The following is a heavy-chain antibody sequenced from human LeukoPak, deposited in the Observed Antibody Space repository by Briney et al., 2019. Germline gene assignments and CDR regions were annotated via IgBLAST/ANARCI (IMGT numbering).Heavy chain of an antibody. D-gene: IGHD3-10*01. CDR2: INPSGGST. CDR1: GYTFTSYY. V-gene: IGHV1-46*01. Sequence: ASVKVSCKASGYTFTSYYMHWVRQAPGQGLEWMGIINPSGGSTSYAQKFQGRVTMTRDTSTSAVYMELSSLRSEDTAVYYCARENYYGSGSYYNGLRTFDPWGQGTLVTVSS. J-gene: IGHJ5*02. CDR3: ARENYYGSGSYYNGLRTFDP.